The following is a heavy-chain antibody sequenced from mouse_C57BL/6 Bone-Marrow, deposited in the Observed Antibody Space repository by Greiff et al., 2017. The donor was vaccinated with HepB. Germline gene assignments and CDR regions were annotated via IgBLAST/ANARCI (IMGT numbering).Heavy chain of an antibody. CDR1: GFSLTSYG. Sequence: VMLVESGPGLVAPSQSLSITCTVSGFSLTSYGVHWVRQPPGKGLEWLVVIWSDGSTTYNSALKSRLSISKDNSKSQVFLKMNSLQTDDTAMYYCARHGGGTIYDGWYFDVWGTGTTVPVSS. V-gene: IGHV2-6-1*01. CDR3: ARHGGGTIYDGWYFDV. CDR2: IWSDGST. J-gene: IGHJ1*03. D-gene: IGHD2-3*01.